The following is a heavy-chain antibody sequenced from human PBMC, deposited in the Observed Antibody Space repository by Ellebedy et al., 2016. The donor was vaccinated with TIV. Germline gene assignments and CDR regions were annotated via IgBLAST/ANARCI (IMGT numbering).Heavy chain of an antibody. J-gene: IGHJ4*02. CDR3: TRDGARGYDMDY. CDR2: ISFSGSVI. CDR1: GFTFSSYS. Sequence: GESLKISXAASGFTFSSYSMNWVRQAPGKGLEWVSYISFSGSVIYYADSVKGRFTISRDNAKNSLFLQMNSLRDEDTAVYHCTRDGARGYDMDYWGQGTLVTVSS. D-gene: IGHD5-12*01. V-gene: IGHV3-48*02.